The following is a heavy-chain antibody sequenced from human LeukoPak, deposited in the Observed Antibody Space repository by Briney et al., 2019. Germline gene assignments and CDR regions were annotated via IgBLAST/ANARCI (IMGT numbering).Heavy chain of an antibody. Sequence: SETLSLTCTVSGGSVSSGSYYWSWIRQPPGKGLEWVGHIYYLGSTNYNPSLKSRVAISIDTSKNYFSLKLNSVIAADTAVYYCARDRPGSYWYFDLWGRGTLVTVSS. J-gene: IGHJ2*01. CDR1: GGSVSSGSYY. D-gene: IGHD3-10*01. CDR3: ARDRPGSYWYFDL. CDR2: IYYLGST. V-gene: IGHV4-61*03.